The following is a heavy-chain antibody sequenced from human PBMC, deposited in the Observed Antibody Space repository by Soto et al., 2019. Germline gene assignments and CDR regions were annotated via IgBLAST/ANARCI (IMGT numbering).Heavy chain of an antibody. CDR3: AKAAPMDAGDKYYYDF. Sequence: SVKVSCTASGGTFSTFGISWARQAPGQGLEWMGGIIPFFGTARYSQKFEDRITITADESTNTVYMDLRSLTSEDTAIYYCAKAAPMDAGDKYYYDFWGQGALVTVSS. D-gene: IGHD4-17*01. CDR2: IIPFFGTA. V-gene: IGHV1-69*13. CDR1: GGTFSTFG. J-gene: IGHJ4*02.